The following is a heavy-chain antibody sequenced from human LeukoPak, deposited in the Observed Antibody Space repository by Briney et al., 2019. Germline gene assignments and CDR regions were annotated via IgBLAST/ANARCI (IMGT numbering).Heavy chain of an antibody. D-gene: IGHD1-7*01. Sequence: VASVKVSCKASGYTFTGYFMYWVRQAPGQGLEWMGWINPNSGATNYAQRFQGRVTMTRDTSISTAYMELSRLRFDDTAVYCARAHGMGTFYYVDYWGQGTLVTVSS. CDR2: INPNSGAT. CDR1: GYTFTGYF. CDR3: ARAHGMGTFYYVDY. V-gene: IGHV1-2*02. J-gene: IGHJ4*02.